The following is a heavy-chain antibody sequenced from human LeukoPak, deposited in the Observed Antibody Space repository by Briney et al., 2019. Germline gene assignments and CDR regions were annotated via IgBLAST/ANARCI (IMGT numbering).Heavy chain of an antibody. D-gene: IGHD2-2*03. J-gene: IGHJ6*02. CDR3: ARAYGYCSSTSCLYYYYGMDV. Sequence: SSETLSLTCTVSGGSISSYYWSWIRQPPGKGLEWVGYTYYSGSTNYNPSLKSRVTISVDTSKNQFSLKLSSVTAADTAVYYCARAYGYCSSTSCLYYYYGMDVWGQGTTVTVSS. V-gene: IGHV4-59*01. CDR2: TYYSGST. CDR1: GGSISSYY.